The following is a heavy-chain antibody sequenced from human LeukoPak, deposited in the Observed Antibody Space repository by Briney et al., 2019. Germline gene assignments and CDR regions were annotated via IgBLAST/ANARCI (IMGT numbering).Heavy chain of an antibody. CDR1: GGSFSGYY. CDR3: ARNYGDCDFDY. V-gene: IGHV4-34*01. CDR2: INHSGST. Sequence: SETLSLTCAVYGGSFSGYYWSWIRQPPGKGLEWIGEINHSGSTNYNPSLKSRVTISVDTSKNQFSLKLSSVTAADTAGYYCARNYGDCDFDYWGQGTLVTVSS. J-gene: IGHJ4*02. D-gene: IGHD4-17*01.